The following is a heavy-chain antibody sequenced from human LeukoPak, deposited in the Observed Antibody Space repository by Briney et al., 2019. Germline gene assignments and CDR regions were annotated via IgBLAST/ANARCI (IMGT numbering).Heavy chain of an antibody. J-gene: IGHJ4*02. CDR1: GFTFSSYA. V-gene: IGHV3-30-3*01. CDR3: ARESYVGDILTGTFDY. Sequence: PGGSLRLSCAASGFTFSSYAMHWVRQAPGKGLEWVAVISYDGSNKYYADSVKGRFTISRDNSKNTLYLQMNSLRAEDTAVYYCARESYVGDILTGTFDYWGQGTLVTVSS. D-gene: IGHD3-9*01. CDR2: ISYDGSNK.